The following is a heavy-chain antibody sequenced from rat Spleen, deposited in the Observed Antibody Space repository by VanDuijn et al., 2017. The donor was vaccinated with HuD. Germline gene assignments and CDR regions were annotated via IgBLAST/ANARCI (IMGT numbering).Heavy chain of an antibody. D-gene: IGHD4-1*01. CDR2: ISYDGSSP. V-gene: IGHV5-29*01. J-gene: IGHJ2*01. CDR3: AKGAPFDY. CDR1: GFTFSDYF. Sequence: EVQLVESNGGLVQPGRSLKLSCAASGFTFSDYFMAWVRQAPTKGLEWVATISYDGSSPYYRDSVKGRLTISRDNAENTVYLQMNSLRSEDTATYYCAKGAPFDYWGQGVMVTVSS.